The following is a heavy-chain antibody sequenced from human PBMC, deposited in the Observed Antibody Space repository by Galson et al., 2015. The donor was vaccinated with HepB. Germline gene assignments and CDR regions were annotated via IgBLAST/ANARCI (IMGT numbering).Heavy chain of an antibody. D-gene: IGHD3-16*02. CDR1: GYTFSTYY. J-gene: IGHJ4*02. CDR2: INPSGGNT. CDR3: ARDSLGSYQFDY. V-gene: IGHV1-46*01. Sequence: SVKVSCKASGYTFSTYYMHWVRQAPGQGHEWMGMINPSGGNTNYAQKFKGRVTMTRDTPTSTVYMELSSLRSEDTAVYYCARDSLGSYQFDYWGQGTLVTVSS.